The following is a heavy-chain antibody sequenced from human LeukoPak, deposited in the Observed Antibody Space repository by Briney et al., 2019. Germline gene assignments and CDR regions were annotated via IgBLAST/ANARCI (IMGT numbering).Heavy chain of an antibody. D-gene: IGHD3-10*01. CDR1: GFTFSSYS. J-gene: IGHJ6*02. V-gene: IGHV3-21*04. CDR3: AKSGGLSGSGRLGVDV. Sequence: GGSLRLSCAASGFTFSSYSMNWVRQAPGKGLEWVSSISSSSSYIYHADSVKGRLTISRDNSKNTLYLQMISLRAEDTAIYYCAKSGGLSGSGRLGVDVWGQGTTVTVSS. CDR2: ISSSSSYI.